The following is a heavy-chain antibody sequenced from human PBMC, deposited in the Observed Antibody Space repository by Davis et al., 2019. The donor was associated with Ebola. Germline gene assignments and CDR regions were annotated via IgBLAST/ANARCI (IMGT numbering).Heavy chain of an antibody. V-gene: IGHV3-53*04. Sequence: GESLKISCAASGFTVSSNYMSWVRQAPGKGLEWVSVIYSGGSTYYADSVKGRFTISRHNSKSTLYLQMNSLRAEDTAVYYCARGRNTWPRDWYFDLWGRGTLVTVSS. CDR1: GFTVSSNY. CDR3: ARGRNTWPRDWYFDL. CDR2: IYSGGST. J-gene: IGHJ2*01. D-gene: IGHD5-18*01.